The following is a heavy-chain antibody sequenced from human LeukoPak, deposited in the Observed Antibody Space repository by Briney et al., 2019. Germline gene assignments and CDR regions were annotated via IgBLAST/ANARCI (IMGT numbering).Heavy chain of an antibody. D-gene: IGHD6-13*01. Sequence: SETLSLTCTVSGGSIRGYYWSWIRQPPGKGLEWIAYINYSGSTNYNPSLKSRVAISVDTSKNQFSLKLSSVIAADTAVYYCASYSSSLEYFHPWGQGTLVTVSS. CDR2: INYSGST. V-gene: IGHV4-59*01. CDR1: GGSIRGYY. CDR3: ASYSSSLEYFHP. J-gene: IGHJ1*01.